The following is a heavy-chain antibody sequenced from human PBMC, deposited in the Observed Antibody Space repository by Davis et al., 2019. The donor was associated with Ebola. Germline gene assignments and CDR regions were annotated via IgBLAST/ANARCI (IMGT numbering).Heavy chain of an antibody. CDR2: IYHSGST. CDR1: GGSISSSNW. J-gene: IGHJ3*02. V-gene: IGHV4-4*02. CDR3: ARYCSSTSCYTHDAFDI. Sequence: MPSETLSLTCAVSGGSISSSNWWSWVRPPPGKGLEWIGEIYHSGSTNYNPSLKSRVTISVDKSKNQFSLKLSSVTAADTAVYYCARYCSSTSCYTHDAFDIWGQGTMVTVSS. D-gene: IGHD2-2*02.